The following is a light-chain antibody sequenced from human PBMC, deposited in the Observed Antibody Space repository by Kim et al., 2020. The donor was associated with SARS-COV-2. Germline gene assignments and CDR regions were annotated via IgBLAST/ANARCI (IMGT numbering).Light chain of an antibody. Sequence: SGAVGDRVTITWRASQDIGRYVAWYQQEIGRATKLLIYTASTLQSGVPSRFSGSGSGTEFTLTISSLQPEDCATYYCQQIDSYPLTFGGGTKLEI. CDR1: QDIGRY. J-gene: IGKJ4*01. V-gene: IGKV1-9*01. CDR3: QQIDSYPLT. CDR2: TAS.